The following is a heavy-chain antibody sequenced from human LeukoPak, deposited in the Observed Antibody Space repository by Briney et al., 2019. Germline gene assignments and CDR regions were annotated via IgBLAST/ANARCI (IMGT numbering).Heavy chain of an antibody. J-gene: IGHJ3*02. Sequence: PSETLSLTCTVSGGSIGRYYWTWVRQPPGKGLEWIGYIYYSGSSSYNPSLKSRVTISVDRSKNQFSLKLSSVTAADTAVYYCARDLSLDIWGQGTMVTVSS. V-gene: IGHV4-59*12. CDR3: ARDLSLDI. CDR2: IYYSGSS. D-gene: IGHD2/OR15-2a*01. CDR1: GGSIGRYY.